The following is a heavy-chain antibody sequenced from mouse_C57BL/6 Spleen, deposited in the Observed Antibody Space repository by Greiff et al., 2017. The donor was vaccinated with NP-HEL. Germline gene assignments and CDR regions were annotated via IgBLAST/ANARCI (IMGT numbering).Heavy chain of an antibody. Sequence: QVQLQQPGAELVKPGASVKLSCKASGYTFTSYWMQWVKQRPGQGLEWIGEIDPSDSYTNYNQKFKGKATLTVDTSSSTAYMQLSSLTSEDSAVYYCARRATGVYYAMDYWGQGTSVTVSS. CDR1: GYTFTSYW. J-gene: IGHJ4*01. CDR3: ARRATGVYYAMDY. V-gene: IGHV1-50*01. CDR2: IDPSDSYT. D-gene: IGHD3-1*01.